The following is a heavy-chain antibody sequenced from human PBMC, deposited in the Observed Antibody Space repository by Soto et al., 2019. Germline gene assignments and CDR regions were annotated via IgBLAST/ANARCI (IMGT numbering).Heavy chain of an antibody. D-gene: IGHD6-13*01. Sequence: QVQLVESGGGVVQPGRSLRLSFAASGFTFSSYGMHWVRQAPGKGLEWVAVIWYDGTNKYYADSVKGRFTISRDNSKNTMYLQMSSQRAEYTAVYYCARDRGAVAGTRYYYGMDVWGQGTTVTVSS. J-gene: IGHJ6*02. CDR3: ARDRGAVAGTRYYYGMDV. CDR2: IWYDGTNK. CDR1: GFTFSSYG. V-gene: IGHV3-33*01.